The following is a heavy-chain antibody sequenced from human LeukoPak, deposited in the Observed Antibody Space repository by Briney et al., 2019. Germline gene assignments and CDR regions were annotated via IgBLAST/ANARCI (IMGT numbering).Heavy chain of an antibody. CDR1: GGSISSGDYY. D-gene: IGHD6-19*01. CDR3: AGDSSGWYDPNWFDP. CDR2: IYYTGST. J-gene: IGHJ5*02. V-gene: IGHV4-30-4*01. Sequence: SETLSLTCTVSGGSISSGDYYWTWIRQPPGKGLEWIAYIYYTGSTYYNPSLKSRVTISVNTSKNQFSLKMTSLTAADTAVYYCAGDSSGWYDPNWFDPWGQGTLVTVSS.